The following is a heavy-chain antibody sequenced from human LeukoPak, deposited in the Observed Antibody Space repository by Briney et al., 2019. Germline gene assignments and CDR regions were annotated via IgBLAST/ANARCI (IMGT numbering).Heavy chain of an antibody. Sequence: GESLKISCTASGYTFTVYWIGWARQMPGKGLEWMGVIYPGDSDTRSSPSFQGQVTISADKSTSTAYLQWTSLKASDTAMYYCARRGLGSTWYSADFWGQGTLVTVSS. J-gene: IGHJ4*02. CDR3: ARRGLGSTWYSADF. CDR2: IYPGDSDT. D-gene: IGHD6-13*01. CDR1: GYTFTVYW. V-gene: IGHV5-51*01.